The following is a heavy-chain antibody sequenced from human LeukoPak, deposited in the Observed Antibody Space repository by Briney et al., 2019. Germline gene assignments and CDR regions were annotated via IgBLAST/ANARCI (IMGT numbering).Heavy chain of an antibody. D-gene: IGHD5-24*01. Sequence: GGSLTLLCVASGFTFSDCATHGVSQAPGKGLEWVAVIYYDGSKKYYADSVEGRLTISRDNSKNTLYLHMKSLRVEDTAVYYCARGPDGYTSHFDYWGQGTLVTVSS. CDR3: ARGPDGYTSHFDY. CDR1: GFTFSDCA. J-gene: IGHJ4*02. V-gene: IGHV3-30-3*01. CDR2: IYYDGSKK.